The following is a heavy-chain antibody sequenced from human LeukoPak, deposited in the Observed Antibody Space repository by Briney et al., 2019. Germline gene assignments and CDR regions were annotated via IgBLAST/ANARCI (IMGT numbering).Heavy chain of an antibody. CDR2: ISYDGSNK. CDR1: GFTFSSYG. V-gene: IGHV3-30*18. D-gene: IGHD3-10*01. Sequence: GGSLRLSCAASGFTFSSYGIHWVRQAPGKGLEWVAVISYDGSNKYYADSVKGRFTISRDNSKNTLYLQMNSLRAEDTAVYYCAKDPFGYWGQGTLVTVSS. J-gene: IGHJ4*02. CDR3: AKDPFGY.